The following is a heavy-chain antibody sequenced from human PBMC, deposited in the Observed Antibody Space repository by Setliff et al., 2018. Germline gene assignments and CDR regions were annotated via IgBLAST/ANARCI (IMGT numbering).Heavy chain of an antibody. Sequence: SETLSLTCTVSGASINNHFWSWIRQPPGKGLEWIGYLSHSGSSNYNPSLKSRVTMLVDTSKNQFSLKLSSVTAADTAVYYCAKVITVFGVVIMENWFDPWGQGTLVTVS. CDR1: GASINNHF. D-gene: IGHD3-3*01. V-gene: IGHV4-59*11. CDR2: LSHSGSS. J-gene: IGHJ5*02. CDR3: AKVITVFGVVIMENWFDP.